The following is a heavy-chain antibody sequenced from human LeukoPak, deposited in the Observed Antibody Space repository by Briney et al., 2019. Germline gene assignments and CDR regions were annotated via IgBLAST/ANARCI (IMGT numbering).Heavy chain of an antibody. CDR3: ARYIAVAGTRGVYYYGMDV. CDR1: GFTFSSYS. D-gene: IGHD6-19*01. CDR2: ISSSSSYI. Sequence: PGGSLRLSCAASGFTFSSYSMNWVRQAPGKGLEWVSSISSSSSYIYYADSVKGRFTISRDNAKNSLYLQMNSLRAEDTAVYYCARYIAVAGTRGVYYYGMDVWGQGTTVTVSS. J-gene: IGHJ6*02. V-gene: IGHV3-21*01.